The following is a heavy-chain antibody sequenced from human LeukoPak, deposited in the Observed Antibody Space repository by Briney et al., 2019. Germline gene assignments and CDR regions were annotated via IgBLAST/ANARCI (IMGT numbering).Heavy chain of an antibody. Sequence: SETLSLTCTVSGDSISSYYWSWIRQPPGKGLEWIGYIYYSGSTIYNPSLKSRVTISVDTSKNQFSLKLSSVTAADTAVYYCARTHTYYYDSSGYYYDYWGQGTLVTVSS. J-gene: IGHJ4*02. CDR2: IYYSGST. CDR1: GDSISSYY. V-gene: IGHV4-59*01. CDR3: ARTHTYYYDSSGYYYDY. D-gene: IGHD3-22*01.